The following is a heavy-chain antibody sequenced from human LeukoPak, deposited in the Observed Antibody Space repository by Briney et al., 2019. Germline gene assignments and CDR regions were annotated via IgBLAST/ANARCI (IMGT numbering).Heavy chain of an antibody. V-gene: IGHV3-7*02. Sequence: GGSLRLSCAASGFTFSSYWMTWVRQAPGKGLEWVANIKQDGSEKYYVDSVKGRFTISRDNSKNTLYLQMNSLRAEDTAVYYCAKILPDTVTADYWGQGTLVTVSS. J-gene: IGHJ4*02. CDR2: IKQDGSEK. D-gene: IGHD4-11*01. CDR1: GFTFSSYW. CDR3: AKILPDTVTADY.